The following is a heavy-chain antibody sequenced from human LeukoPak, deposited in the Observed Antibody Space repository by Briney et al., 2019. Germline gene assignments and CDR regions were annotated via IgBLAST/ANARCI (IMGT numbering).Heavy chain of an antibody. CDR1: GFTFSSYS. CDR2: ISSSSSYI. CDR3: ARDSIVVVPAAMEPGIYYYYYMDV. Sequence: GGSLRLSCAASGFTFSSYSMNWVRQAPGKGLEWVSSISSSSSYIYYADSVKGRFTISRDNAKNSLYLQMNSLRAEDTAVYYCARDSIVVVPAAMEPGIYYYYYMDVWGKGTTVTVSS. V-gene: IGHV3-21*01. D-gene: IGHD2-2*01. J-gene: IGHJ6*03.